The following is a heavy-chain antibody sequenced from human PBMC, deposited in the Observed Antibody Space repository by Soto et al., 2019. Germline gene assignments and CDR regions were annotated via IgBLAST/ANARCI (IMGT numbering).Heavy chain of an antibody. CDR2: TSYDGSYK. J-gene: IGHJ4*02. CDR3: ARGEGSAY. D-gene: IGHD3-10*01. CDR1: VFTFSDHT. Sequence: PGGSLRLSCAASVFTFSDHTMHWVRQAPGKGLEWVALTSYDGSYKYYADSVKGRFTISRYNSKNTLYMQMNSLRAEDTAVYYCARGEGSAYWGQGTLVTLSS. V-gene: IGHV3-30*04.